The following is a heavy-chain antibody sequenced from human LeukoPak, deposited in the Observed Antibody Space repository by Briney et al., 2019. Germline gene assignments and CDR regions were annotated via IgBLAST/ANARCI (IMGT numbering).Heavy chain of an antibody. D-gene: IGHD3-3*01. CDR3: ARARRNFWSGNSLDY. CDR1: GGSFSGYY. Sequence: SETLSLTCAVYGGSFSGYYWSWIRQPPGKGLEWIGEINHSGSTNYNPSLKSRVTISVDTSKNQFSLKLSSVTAADTAVYYCARARRNFWSGNSLDYGGQGPLVTVS. CDR2: INHSGST. V-gene: IGHV4-34*01. J-gene: IGHJ4*02.